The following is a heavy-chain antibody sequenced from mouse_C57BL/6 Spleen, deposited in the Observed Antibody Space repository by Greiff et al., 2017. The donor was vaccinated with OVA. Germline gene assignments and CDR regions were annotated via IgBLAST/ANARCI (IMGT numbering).Heavy chain of an antibody. Sequence: VQLQQSGAELVRPGASVKLSCTASGFNIKDYYMHWVKQRPEQGLAWIGRIDPEDGDTEYAPKFQGKATMTADTSSNTAYLQLSSLTSEDTAVYYCTAYYYGSISWFAYWGQGTLVTVSA. CDR3: TAYYYGSISWFAY. CDR1: GFNIKDYY. D-gene: IGHD1-1*01. V-gene: IGHV14-1*01. CDR2: IDPEDGDT. J-gene: IGHJ3*01.